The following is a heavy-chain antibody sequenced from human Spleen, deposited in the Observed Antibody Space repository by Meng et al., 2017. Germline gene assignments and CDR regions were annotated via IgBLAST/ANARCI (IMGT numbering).Heavy chain of an antibody. CDR1: VASVIRGPSY. CDR2: FYYSGTA. Sequence: LHRVASGPGLLHLPKPLSLTCPTSVASVIRGPSYWSWIRHPPWKGLEWIAYFYYSGTANYNPSLRSRVTVSVDTSTNQFYLKLTSVTAADTAVYYCARTSYDETGFYSPSVDFWGQGARVTIYS. V-gene: IGHV4-61*01. CDR3: ARTSYDETGFYSPSVDF. D-gene: IGHD3-22*01. J-gene: IGHJ4*02.